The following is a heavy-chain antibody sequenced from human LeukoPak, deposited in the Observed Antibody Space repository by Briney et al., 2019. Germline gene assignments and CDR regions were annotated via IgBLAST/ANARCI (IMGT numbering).Heavy chain of an antibody. Sequence: GPVKVSCKTSGYTFTSYGISWVRQAPGQGLEWMGWISGYNGNTNYAQKLQGRVTMTTDTSTSTAYRELTSLRSDDTAGYYCATSLKLYSGRFYSHFDYWGQGTLVTVSS. CDR3: ATSLKLYSGRFYSHFDY. CDR2: ISGYNGNT. V-gene: IGHV1-18*01. CDR1: GYTFTSYG. D-gene: IGHD1-26*01. J-gene: IGHJ4*02.